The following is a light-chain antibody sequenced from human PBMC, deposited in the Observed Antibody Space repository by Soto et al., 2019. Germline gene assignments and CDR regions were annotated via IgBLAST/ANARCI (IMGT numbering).Light chain of an antibody. V-gene: IGLV1-40*01. CDR3: SSYTGSSTLVV. CDR2: GDS. CDR1: SSNIGRGYD. J-gene: IGLJ3*02. Sequence: QAVVTQPPSVSGAPGQRVTISCTGSSSNIGRGYDVHWYQQFPGSAPRLLLSGDSNRPSGVPDRFSGSRSGTSASLAITGLQAEDEADYYCSSYTGSSTLVVFGGGTKLTVL.